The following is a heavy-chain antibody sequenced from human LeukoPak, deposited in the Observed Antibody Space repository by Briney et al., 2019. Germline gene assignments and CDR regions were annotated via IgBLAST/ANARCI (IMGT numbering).Heavy chain of an antibody. J-gene: IGHJ4*02. Sequence: ASVKVSCKASGYTFTGYYMHWVRQAPGQGLEWMGWISAYNGNTNYAQKLQGRVTMTTDTSTSTAYMELGSLRSDDTAVYYCARDSDMVRGDYWGQGTLVTVSS. CDR3: ARDSDMVRGDY. CDR2: ISAYNGNT. CDR1: GYTFTGYY. V-gene: IGHV1-18*04. D-gene: IGHD3-10*01.